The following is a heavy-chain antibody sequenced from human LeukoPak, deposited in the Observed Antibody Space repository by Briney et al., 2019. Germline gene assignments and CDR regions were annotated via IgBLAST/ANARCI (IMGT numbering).Heavy chain of an antibody. CDR2: ISSSGSTI. Sequence: PGGSLRLSCAASGFTFSSYEVNWVRQAPGKGLEWVSYISSSGSTIYYADSVKGRFTISRDNAKNSLYLQMNRLRAEDTAVYYCARGRLRFLFDYWGQGTLVTVSS. CDR1: GFTFSSYE. J-gene: IGHJ4*02. CDR3: ARGRLRFLFDY. D-gene: IGHD5-12*01. V-gene: IGHV3-48*03.